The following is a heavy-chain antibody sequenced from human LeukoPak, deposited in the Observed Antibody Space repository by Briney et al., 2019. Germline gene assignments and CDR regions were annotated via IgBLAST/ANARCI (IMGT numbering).Heavy chain of an antibody. J-gene: IGHJ5*02. CDR1: GYSISSGNFY. CDR3: AVGSYYDFWSGAVRWFDP. D-gene: IGHD3-3*01. Sequence: SETLSLTCAVSGYSISSGNFYWGWIRQPPGKGLEWIGSCHHSGITYHDPSVNDRVTMSVDTSNNHFSLKLTSMTAADTAVYYCAVGSYYDFWSGAVRWFDPWGQGTLVTVSS. V-gene: IGHV4-38-2*01. CDR2: CHHSGIT.